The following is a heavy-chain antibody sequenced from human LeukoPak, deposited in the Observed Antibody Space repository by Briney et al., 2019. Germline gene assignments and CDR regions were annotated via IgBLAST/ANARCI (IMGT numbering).Heavy chain of an antibody. CDR3: ARSMGRAAHFDY. CDR2: IIPIFGTA. V-gene: IGHV1-69*01. J-gene: IGHJ4*02. CDR1: GGTFSSYA. Sequence: VKVSCKASGGTFSSYAISWVRQAPGQGLEWMGGIIPIFGTANYAQKFQGRVTITADESTSTAYMELSSLRSEDTAVYYCARSMGRAAHFDYWGQGTLVTVPS. D-gene: IGHD6-6*01.